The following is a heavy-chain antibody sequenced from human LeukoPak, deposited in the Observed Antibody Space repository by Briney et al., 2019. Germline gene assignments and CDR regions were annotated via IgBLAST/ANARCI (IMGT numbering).Heavy chain of an antibody. J-gene: IGHJ4*02. V-gene: IGHV3-23*01. CDR2: ISGSGGST. D-gene: IGHD2-2*01. Sequence: PGGSLRLSCAASGFTFSDYYMSWIRQAPGKGLEWVSAISGSGGSTYYADSVKGRFTISRDNSKNTLYLQMNSLRAEDTAVYYCATDLVVPAAISYFDYWGQGTLVTVSS. CDR1: GFTFSDYY. CDR3: ATDLVVPAAISYFDY.